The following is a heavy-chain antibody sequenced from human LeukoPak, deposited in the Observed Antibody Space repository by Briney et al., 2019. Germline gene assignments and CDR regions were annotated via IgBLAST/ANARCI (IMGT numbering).Heavy chain of an antibody. Sequence: GGSLRLSCAASGFTFSSYSMNWVRQAPGKGLEWVSSISSSSSYIYYADSVKGRFTISRDNAKNSLYLQMNSLRAEDTAVYYCARDLGPLEDYDSSGYAYWGQGTLVTVSS. CDR3: ARDLGPLEDYDSSGYAY. CDR2: ISSSSSYI. D-gene: IGHD3-22*01. V-gene: IGHV3-21*04. CDR1: GFTFSSYS. J-gene: IGHJ4*02.